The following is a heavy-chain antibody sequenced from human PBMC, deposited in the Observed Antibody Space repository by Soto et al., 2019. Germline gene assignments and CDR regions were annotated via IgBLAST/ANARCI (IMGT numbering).Heavy chain of an antibody. D-gene: IGHD4-17*01. J-gene: IGHJ5*02. CDR2: ISPDSTYI. Sequence: EAQLVESGGGLVKSGGSLRLSCAASGFTFSSYSMSWVRQAPGKGREWVSSISPDSTYIYQADSVKGRFTISRDNAKNSLYLQMNSLRAEDAAIYYCAKEAYGDRSWFDPWGQGTLVTVSS. CDR3: AKEAYGDRSWFDP. V-gene: IGHV3-21*01. CDR1: GFTFSSYS.